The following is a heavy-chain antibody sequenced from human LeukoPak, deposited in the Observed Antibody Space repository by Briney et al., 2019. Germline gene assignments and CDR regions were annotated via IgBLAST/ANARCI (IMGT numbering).Heavy chain of an antibody. CDR3: ARVEPDYGPYYYDY. J-gene: IGHJ4*02. V-gene: IGHV1-2*02. Sequence: ASVKVSCKASGYTFTGYYMHWVRQAPGQGLEWMGWINPNSGGTNYAQKFQGRVTMTRDTSISTAYMELNRLRSDDTAVYYCARVEPDYGPYYYDYWGQGTLVTVSS. CDR2: INPNSGGT. D-gene: IGHD4/OR15-4a*01. CDR1: GYTFTGYY.